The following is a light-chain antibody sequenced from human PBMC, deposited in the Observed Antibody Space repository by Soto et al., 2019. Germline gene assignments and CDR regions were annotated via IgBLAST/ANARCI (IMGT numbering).Light chain of an antibody. Sequence: EIVLTQSPGTLSLSPGERATLSCRASQSVSSSYLAWYQQKPGQAPRLLIYGASSRATGIPDRFSGSGSGTDFALTISRLEPEDFAVYYCQHYGRSPLSCGGGTVVEIK. CDR1: QSVSSSY. CDR2: GAS. V-gene: IGKV3-20*01. CDR3: QHYGRSPLS. J-gene: IGKJ4*01.